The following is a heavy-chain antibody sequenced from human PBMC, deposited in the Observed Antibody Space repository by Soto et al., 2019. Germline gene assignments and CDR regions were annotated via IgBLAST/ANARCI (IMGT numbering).Heavy chain of an antibody. Sequence: EVQLLESGGGLVQPGGSLRLSCAASGFTFSSYAMSWVRQAPGKGLEWVSAISGSGGSTYYADSVKGRFTISRDNSKNTRYLQMNSLRAEDTAVYYCASDPPYYYDSSGYYPWGQGTTVTVSS. CDR3: ASDPPYYYDSSGYYP. J-gene: IGHJ6*02. V-gene: IGHV3-23*01. D-gene: IGHD3-22*01. CDR2: ISGSGGST. CDR1: GFTFSSYA.